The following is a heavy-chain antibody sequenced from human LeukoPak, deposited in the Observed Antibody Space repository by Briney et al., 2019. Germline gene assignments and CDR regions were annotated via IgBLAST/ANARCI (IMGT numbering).Heavy chain of an antibody. CDR1: GGSISSGDYY. J-gene: IGHJ4*02. Sequence: SQTLSLTCTVSGGSISSGDYYWSWIRQPPGKGLEWIGYIYYSGSAYYNPSLKSRVTISVDRSRNQFSLKLYSVTAADTAVYYCASQGNIAPTNVLANYDFWSGPSDYWGQGTLVTVSS. CDR2: IYYSGSA. V-gene: IGHV4-30-4*08. D-gene: IGHD3-3*01. CDR3: ASQGNIAPTNVLANYDFWSGPSDY.